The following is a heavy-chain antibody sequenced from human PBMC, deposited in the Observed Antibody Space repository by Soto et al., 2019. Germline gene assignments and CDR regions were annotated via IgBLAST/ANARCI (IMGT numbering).Heavy chain of an antibody. Sequence: GGSVKISLKGSAYTFINYYMHWFRRATGQGFEWMGRISPKSGGSNYAQKFQGRVSMTWDTSLKTAYLQMNSLRAEDTAGDDCTKPSEYTYGSGDYWGQGTLVTVS. CDR1: AYTFINYY. J-gene: IGHJ4*02. D-gene: IGHD5-18*01. V-gene: IGHV1-2*02. CDR2: ISPKSGGS. CDR3: TKPSEYTYGSGDY.